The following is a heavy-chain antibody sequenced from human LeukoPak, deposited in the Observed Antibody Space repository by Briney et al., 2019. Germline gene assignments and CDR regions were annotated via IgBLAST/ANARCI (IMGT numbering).Heavy chain of an antibody. CDR2: ISGSGGST. V-gene: IGHV3-23*01. D-gene: IGHD1-20*01. CDR1: GFTFSSYA. J-gene: IGHJ4*02. CDR3: AKGGLLRGSLTGTTD. Sequence: GGSLRLSCAASGFTFSSYAMSWVRQAPGKGLEWVSAISGSGGSTYDADSVKGRFTISRDNSKNTLYLQMNSLRAEDTAVYYCAKGGLLRGSLTGTTDWGQGTLVTVSS.